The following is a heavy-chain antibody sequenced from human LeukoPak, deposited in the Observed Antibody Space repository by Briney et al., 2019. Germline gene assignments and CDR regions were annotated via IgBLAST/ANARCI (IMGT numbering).Heavy chain of an antibody. Sequence: SETLSLTCTVSGGSISSGNYHWAWMRQPPGKGPEWIGSMFYSGSTYYNPSLKSRVTISVDTSKNQFSLKVTSATAADTAVYYCARHPTRRDAYDHLDYWGQGTLVTVSS. CDR2: MFYSGST. CDR3: ARHPTRRDAYDHLDY. CDR1: GGSISSGNYH. J-gene: IGHJ4*02. D-gene: IGHD5-24*01. V-gene: IGHV4-39*01.